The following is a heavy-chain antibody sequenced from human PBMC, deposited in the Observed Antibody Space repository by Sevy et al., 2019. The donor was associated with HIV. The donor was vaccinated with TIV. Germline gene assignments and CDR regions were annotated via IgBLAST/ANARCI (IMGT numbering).Heavy chain of an antibody. CDR2: ISSSSNYI. V-gene: IGHV3-21*01. Sequence: GGSLRLSCAASGFTFSSYSMNWVRQAPGEGLEWVSSISSSSNYIYYADSVRGRVTISRDNAKNSLYLQMNSLRAEDTAVYYCARPVYCSGGTCYSDYYYAMDVWGQGTTVTVSS. CDR3: ARPVYCSGGTCYSDYYYAMDV. D-gene: IGHD2-15*01. J-gene: IGHJ6*02. CDR1: GFTFSSYS.